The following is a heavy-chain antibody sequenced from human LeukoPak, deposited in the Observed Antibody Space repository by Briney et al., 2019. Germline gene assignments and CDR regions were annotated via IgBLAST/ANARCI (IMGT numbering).Heavy chain of an antibody. CDR1: GFTFDDYG. CDR2: INWNGGST. CDR3: ARAQLHYDSSGYYYIFDY. D-gene: IGHD3-22*01. J-gene: IGHJ4*02. Sequence: GGSLRLSCAASGFTFDDYGMSWVRQAPGKGLEWVSGINWNGGSTGYADSVKGRFTISRDNAKNSLYLQMNSLRAEDTAVYYCARAQLHYDSSGYYYIFDYWGQGTLVTVSS. V-gene: IGHV3-20*04.